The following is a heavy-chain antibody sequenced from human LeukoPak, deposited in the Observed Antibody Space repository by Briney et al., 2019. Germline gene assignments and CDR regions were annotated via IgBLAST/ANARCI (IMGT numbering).Heavy chain of an antibody. Sequence: GGSLRLSCVASGFTVSSNFMSWVRQAPGKGLEWVSDIYSGGSTYYADSVKGRFTISRDNSKNTLYLQMNSLRPEGTAVDYCARDGGVGASHYFHLWARGT. V-gene: IGHV3-53*01. CDR3: ARDGGVGASHYFHL. D-gene: IGHD1-26*01. CDR2: IYSGGST. J-gene: IGHJ4*02. CDR1: GFTVSSNF.